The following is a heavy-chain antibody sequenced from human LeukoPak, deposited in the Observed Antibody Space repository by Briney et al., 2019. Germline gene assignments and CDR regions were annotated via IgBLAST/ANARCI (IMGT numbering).Heavy chain of an antibody. V-gene: IGHV4-34*01. Sequence: SETLSLTCAVYGGSFSGYYWSWIRQPPGKGLEWIGEINHSGSTNYNPSLKSRVTISVDTSKNQFSLKLSSVTAADTAVYYCARNYDILTGDEFYFDYWGQGTLVTVSS. CDR3: ARNYDILTGDEFYFDY. CDR1: GGSFSGYY. CDR2: INHSGST. J-gene: IGHJ4*02. D-gene: IGHD3-9*01.